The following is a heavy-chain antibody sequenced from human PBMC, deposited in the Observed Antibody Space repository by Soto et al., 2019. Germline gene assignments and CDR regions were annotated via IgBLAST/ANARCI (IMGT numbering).Heavy chain of an antibody. CDR1: GGSISSGGYY. V-gene: IGHV4-31*01. CDR2: IYNSLSS. CDR3: ARDPAP. Sequence: QVHLQESGPGLVKTSQTLSLTCTVSGGSISSGGYYWSWISQHPGKGLEWIGYIYNSLSSYYNPSLTSLVTISADPSKAQFSMKLRSVTAADTAVYYCARDPAPWGQGTLVSVSS. J-gene: IGHJ5*02.